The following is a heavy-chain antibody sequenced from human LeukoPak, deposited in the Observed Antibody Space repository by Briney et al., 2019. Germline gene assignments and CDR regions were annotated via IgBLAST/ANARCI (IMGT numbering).Heavy chain of an antibody. CDR3: GRSGGYHPLDY. V-gene: IGHV1-8*01. Sequence: ASVKVSCKTSGYTFTSYDINWVRQAPGQGLEWMGWMNANSGNAGFAQKFQGRVTMTRDTSINTAYMELSSLRPEDTAVYYCGRSGGYHPLDYWGQGTLVTVSS. J-gene: IGHJ4*02. CDR1: GYTFTSYD. D-gene: IGHD5-12*01. CDR2: MNANSGNA.